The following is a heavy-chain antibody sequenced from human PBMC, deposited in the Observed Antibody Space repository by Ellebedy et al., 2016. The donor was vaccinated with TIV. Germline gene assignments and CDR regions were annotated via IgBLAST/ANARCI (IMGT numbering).Heavy chain of an antibody. V-gene: IGHV5-51*01. J-gene: IGHJ6*02. Sequence: GESLKISCKGSGYSFTSYWIGWVRQMPGKGLEWMGIIYPGDSDTRYGPSFQGQVTISADKSISTAYPQWSSLKASDTAMYYCARLPLYQDWPSVSGYGMDVWGQGTTVTVSS. CDR1: GYSFTSYW. D-gene: IGHD3/OR15-3a*01. CDR3: ARLPLYQDWPSVSGYGMDV. CDR2: IYPGDSDT.